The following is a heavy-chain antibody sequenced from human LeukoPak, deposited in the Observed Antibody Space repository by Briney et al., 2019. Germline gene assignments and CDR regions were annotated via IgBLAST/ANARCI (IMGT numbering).Heavy chain of an antibody. CDR3: ARGSYYYGSGSYYGFSDY. CDR1: GYTFTSYY. V-gene: IGHV1-46*01. J-gene: IGHJ4*02. D-gene: IGHD3-10*01. Sequence: ASVKVSCKASGYTFTSYYMHWVRQAPGQGLEWMGIINPSGGSTSYAQKFQGRVTMTRNTSISTAYMELSSLRSEDTAVYYCARGSYYYGSGSYYGFSDYWGQGTLVTVSS. CDR2: INPSGGST.